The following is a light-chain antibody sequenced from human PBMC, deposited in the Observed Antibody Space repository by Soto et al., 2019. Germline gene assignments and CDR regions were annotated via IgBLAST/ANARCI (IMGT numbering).Light chain of an antibody. V-gene: IGLV3-21*04. Sequence: SYELTQPPSVSVAPGEPASITCRGNNIGGKSVHWYQHKPGQAPVLVIYFDKDRPSGIPERLSGSNSGNTATLTISRVEAGDEADYYCHVWDSLSDDWVFGGGTKLTVL. J-gene: IGLJ3*02. CDR1: NIGGKS. CDR3: HVWDSLSDDWV. CDR2: FDK.